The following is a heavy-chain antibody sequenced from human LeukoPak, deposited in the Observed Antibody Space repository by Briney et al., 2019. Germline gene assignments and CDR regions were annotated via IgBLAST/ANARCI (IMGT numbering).Heavy chain of an antibody. D-gene: IGHD2-15*01. CDR1: GGSINNYC. CDR3: PRGRYCSADICSGGDAFDI. V-gene: IGHV4-4*07. J-gene: IGHJ3*02. Sequence: PSETLSLTCTVSGGSINNYCWSWIRQPAGKGLEWIGRIYTRGSTNYNPSLKSRVTMSVDTSKNQFSLKLSSVTAADTAVYYCPRGRYCSADICSGGDAFDIWGQGTMVSVSS. CDR2: IYTRGST.